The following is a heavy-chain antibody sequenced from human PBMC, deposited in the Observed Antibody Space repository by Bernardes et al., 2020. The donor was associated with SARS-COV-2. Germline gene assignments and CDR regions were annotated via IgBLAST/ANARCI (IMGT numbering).Heavy chain of an antibody. CDR3: ARRIVLMVYGINWFDP. Sequence: SETLSLTCTVSGGSISSSSYYWGWIRQPPGKGLEWIGSIYYSGSTYYNPSLKSRVTISVDTSENQFSLKLSSVTAADTAVYYCARRIVLMVYGINWFDPWGQGTLVTVSS. CDR1: GGSISSSSYY. D-gene: IGHD2-8*01. J-gene: IGHJ5*02. CDR2: IYYSGST. V-gene: IGHV4-39*01.